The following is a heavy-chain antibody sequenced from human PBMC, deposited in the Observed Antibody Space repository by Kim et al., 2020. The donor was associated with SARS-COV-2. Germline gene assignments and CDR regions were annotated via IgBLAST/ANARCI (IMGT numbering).Heavy chain of an antibody. J-gene: IGHJ5*02. D-gene: IGHD3-3*01. CDR2: IYYSGKT. Sequence: SETLSLTCTVSGDSVSSSNYYWSWIRQPPGKGLEWIGTIYYSGKTYYNPSLQSRATTFVDTSKNQFSLKLTSVTATDTAVYYCARQKTDVLRFLEWSSKLPHEIEWFDPWGQGTPVTVSS. V-gene: IGHV4-39*01. CDR1: GDSVSSSNYY. CDR3: ARQKTDVLRFLEWSSKLPHEIEWFDP.